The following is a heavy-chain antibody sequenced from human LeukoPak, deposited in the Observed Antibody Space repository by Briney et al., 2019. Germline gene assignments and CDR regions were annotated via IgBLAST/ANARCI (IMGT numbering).Heavy chain of an antibody. J-gene: IGHJ4*02. D-gene: IGHD5-18*01. Sequence: ASVKVSCKASGYTFTSYYIHWMRQAPGQGLEWMGWINPNSGGTNFAQKFQGRVTMTRDTSISTTYMELSGLSSDDTAVYYCAGRPDTGSIPLFDYWGQGTLVTVSS. CDR2: INPNSGGT. V-gene: IGHV1-2*02. CDR1: GYTFTSYY. CDR3: AGRPDTGSIPLFDY.